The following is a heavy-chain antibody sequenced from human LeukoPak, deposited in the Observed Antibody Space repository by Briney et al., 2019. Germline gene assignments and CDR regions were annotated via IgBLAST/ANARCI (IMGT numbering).Heavy chain of an antibody. CDR1: GFTFSSYA. CDR2: ISGSGGST. Sequence: LPGGSLRLSCAASGFTFSSYAMSWVRQAPGKGLEWVSAISGSGGSTYYADSMKGRFTISRDNSKNTLYLQMNSLRAEDTAVYYCANTRSITIFGVVNFDYWGQGTLVTVSS. J-gene: IGHJ4*02. V-gene: IGHV3-23*01. D-gene: IGHD3-3*01. CDR3: ANTRSITIFGVVNFDY.